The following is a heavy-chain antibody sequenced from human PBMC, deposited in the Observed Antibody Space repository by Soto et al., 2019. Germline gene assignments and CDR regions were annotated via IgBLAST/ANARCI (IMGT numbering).Heavy chain of an antibody. Sequence: EVQLVESGGGLVQPGESLRLSCAASGINFSNYLVPLVRQTPRKGPVGVSRIDSDGSRINYADFVKGRFTISRDNAKNTVYLHMNSLTAEDTAVYYCVRTSLVVAVATREDFWGQGTLVTVSS. V-gene: IGHV3-74*01. D-gene: IGHD2-15*01. J-gene: IGHJ4*02. CDR3: VRTSLVVAVATREDF. CDR2: IDSDGSRI. CDR1: GINFSNYL.